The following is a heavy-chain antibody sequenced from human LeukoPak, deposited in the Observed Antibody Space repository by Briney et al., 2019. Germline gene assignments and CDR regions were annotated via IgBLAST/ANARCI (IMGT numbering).Heavy chain of an antibody. CDR2: MRNDGTDK. J-gene: IGHJ4*02. Sequence: GGSLRLSCAASGFTFSTYGMHWVRQAPGKGLEWVAFMRNDGTDKYYADSVKGRFTISRDNSRNTLYLQMNTLRAEDTAVYFCAKSPVSSCRGSFCYPFDYWGQGNLVTVSS. D-gene: IGHD2-15*01. CDR3: AKSPVSSCRGSFCYPFDY. CDR1: GFTFSTYG. V-gene: IGHV3-30*02.